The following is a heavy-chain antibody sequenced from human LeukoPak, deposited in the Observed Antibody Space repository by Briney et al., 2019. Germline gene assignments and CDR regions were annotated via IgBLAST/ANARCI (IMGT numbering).Heavy chain of an antibody. CDR2: IKQGGSEK. Sequence: GGSLRLSCAASGFTFGSDCMSWVRQAPGKGLEWVANIKQGGSEKYYVDSVKGRFTISRDNAKNSLYLQMNSLRAEDTAVYYCAKDRIAAAGTDAFDIWGQRTMVTVSS. CDR3: AKDRIAAAGTDAFDI. V-gene: IGHV3-7*01. J-gene: IGHJ3*02. CDR1: GFTFGSDC. D-gene: IGHD6-13*01.